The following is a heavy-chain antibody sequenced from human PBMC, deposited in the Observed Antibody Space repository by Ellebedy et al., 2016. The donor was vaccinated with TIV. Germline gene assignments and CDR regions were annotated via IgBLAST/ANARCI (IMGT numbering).Heavy chain of an antibody. V-gene: IGHV3-73*01. CDR2: IRSKANSYAT. CDR3: TKATFDP. J-gene: IGHJ5*02. Sequence: GGSLRLSXAASGFTFSDATIHWVRQASGKGLEWVGRIRSKANSYATAYAASVKGRFTISRDDSKNTAYLQMNSLKTEDTAVYYCTKATFDPWGQGTLVTVSS. CDR1: GFTFSDAT.